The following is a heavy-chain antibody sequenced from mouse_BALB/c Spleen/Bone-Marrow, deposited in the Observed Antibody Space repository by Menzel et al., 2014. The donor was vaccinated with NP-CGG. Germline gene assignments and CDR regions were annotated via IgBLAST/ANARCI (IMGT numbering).Heavy chain of an antibody. V-gene: IGHV7-3*02. CDR3: ARDRGLTYFDY. D-gene: IGHD2-4*01. CDR2: IRNKANGYTT. J-gene: IGHJ2*01. Sequence: VQLQQSGGGLVQPGGSLRLSRTPSGFTFTDYYMSWVRQPPGKALEWLGFIRNKANGYTTEYSASVKGRFTISRDNSQSILYLQMNTLRAEDSATYYCARDRGLTYFDYWGQGTTLTVSS. CDR1: GFTFTDYY.